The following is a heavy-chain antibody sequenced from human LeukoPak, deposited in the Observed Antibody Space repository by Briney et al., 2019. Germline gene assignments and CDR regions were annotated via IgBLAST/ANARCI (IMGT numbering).Heavy chain of an antibody. CDR2: ITSGSGFI. J-gene: IGHJ4*02. D-gene: IGHD3-10*01. CDR1: GFTFSSYT. Sequence: GGSLRLSCAASGFTFSSYTMNWVRQAPGKGLEWVSPITSGSGFISYADSVRGRFTISRDNAKNSLYLQMDSLRAEDTAVYYCARDGWLDYWGQGALVTVSS. V-gene: IGHV3-21*01. CDR3: ARDGWLDY.